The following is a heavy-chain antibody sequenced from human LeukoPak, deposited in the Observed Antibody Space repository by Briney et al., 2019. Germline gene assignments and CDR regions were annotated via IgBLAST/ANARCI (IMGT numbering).Heavy chain of an antibody. D-gene: IGHD3-10*01. CDR3: AKDLYYYGSGFLVDY. V-gene: IGHV3-30*18. Sequence: GRSLRLSCAASGFTFSSYGMHWVRQAPGKGLEWVAVISYDGSNKYYADSVKGRFTITRDNSKNTLYLQMNSLRAEDTAVYYCAKDLYYYGSGFLVDYWGQGTLVTVSS. J-gene: IGHJ4*02. CDR2: ISYDGSNK. CDR1: GFTFSSYG.